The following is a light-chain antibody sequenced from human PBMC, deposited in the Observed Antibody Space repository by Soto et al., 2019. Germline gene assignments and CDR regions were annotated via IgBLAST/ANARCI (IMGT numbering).Light chain of an antibody. Sequence: QSVLTQPPSASGSPGQSVTFSCTGTSSDVGGYNYVSWYQQHPGKAPKLMIYEVSKRPSGVPDRFSGSKSGNTASLTVSGLQAEDEADYYCSSYEGSNNYVFGTGTKVTVL. CDR2: EVS. J-gene: IGLJ1*01. CDR1: SSDVGGYNY. V-gene: IGLV2-8*01. CDR3: SSYEGSNNYV.